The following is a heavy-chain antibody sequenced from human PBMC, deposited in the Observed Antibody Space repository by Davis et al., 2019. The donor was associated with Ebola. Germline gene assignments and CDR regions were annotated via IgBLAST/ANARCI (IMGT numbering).Heavy chain of an antibody. Sequence: HTGGSLRLSCAASRVTSTTNWIHWVRQAPGKGLVWVSRINPDGTKTGYADSVRGRFTISRDNAKNTLYLQMNSLRAEDTAVYFCVKNYYGMDVWGQGTTVTVSS. CDR1: RVTSTTNW. CDR2: INPDGTKT. D-gene: IGHD3-10*01. J-gene: IGHJ6*02. V-gene: IGHV3-74*01. CDR3: VKNYYGMDV.